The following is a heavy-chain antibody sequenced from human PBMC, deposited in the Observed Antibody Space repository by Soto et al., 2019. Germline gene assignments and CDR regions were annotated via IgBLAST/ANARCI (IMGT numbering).Heavy chain of an antibody. CDR1: GGSISSNY. Sequence: ASETLSLTCTVSGGSISSNYWSWIRQPPGKGLEWIGHIYYSGSTNYNPSLKSRVTISVDTSKNQFSLKLSSVTAADTAVYYCARARDPGLYGMDGCGRGTTATV. CDR2: IYYSGST. D-gene: IGHD1-1*01. CDR3: ARARDPGLYGMDG. J-gene: IGHJ6*02. V-gene: IGHV4-59*01.